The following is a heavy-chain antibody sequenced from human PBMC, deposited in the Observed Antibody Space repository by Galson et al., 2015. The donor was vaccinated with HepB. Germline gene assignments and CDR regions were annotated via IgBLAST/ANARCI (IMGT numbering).Heavy chain of an antibody. Sequence: SETLSLTCTVSGASISSSLYYWVGVRQPPEKGLEWIGSIYYTGNTYYKSSLKSRVTISADMSKNQFSLKVNSVTAADTAVYYCARAAGDSSTYANDYWGQGALVTVSS. CDR1: GASISSSLYY. V-gene: IGHV4-39*07. CDR2: IYYTGNT. D-gene: IGHD5-18*01. CDR3: ARAAGDSSTYANDY. J-gene: IGHJ4*02.